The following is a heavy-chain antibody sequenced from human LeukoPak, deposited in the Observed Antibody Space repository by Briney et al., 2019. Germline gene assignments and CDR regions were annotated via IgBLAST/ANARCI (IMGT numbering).Heavy chain of an antibody. D-gene: IGHD1-26*01. V-gene: IGHV3-21*01. Sequence: AGSLTLSCPASGFTFNAYTMHWVRQVPGKGRAWVSSMSSSREFIFYADSVKGRFTISRDNDNKSLDLEMSSLRGEDTAIYYCARGLVGAAFDSWGRGALVTVSS. CDR3: ARGLVGAAFDS. CDR2: MSSSREFI. CDR1: GFTFNAYT. J-gene: IGHJ4*02.